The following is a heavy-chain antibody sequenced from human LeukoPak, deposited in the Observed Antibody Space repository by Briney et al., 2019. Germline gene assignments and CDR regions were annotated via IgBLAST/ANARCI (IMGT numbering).Heavy chain of an antibody. CDR3: ARVVVDTAMVTYYFDY. D-gene: IGHD5-18*01. CDR1: GFTFSSYS. Sequence: GGSLRLSCAAYGFTFSSYSMNWDRQAPGKGLEWVSSISSSSSYIYYADSVKGRFTISRDNAKNSLYLQMNSLRAEDTAVYYCARVVVDTAMVTYYFDYWGQGTLFTVSS. CDR2: ISSSSSYI. V-gene: IGHV3-21*01. J-gene: IGHJ4*02.